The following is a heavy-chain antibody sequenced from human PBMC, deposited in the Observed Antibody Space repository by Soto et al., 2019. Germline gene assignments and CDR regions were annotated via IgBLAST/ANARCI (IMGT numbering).Heavy chain of an antibody. CDR2: INQDGSEK. J-gene: IGHJ5*02. CDR3: ARDYSNPRGRFDP. D-gene: IGHD4-4*01. V-gene: IGHV3-7*01. CDR1: GFTSSGYW. Sequence: GGSLRLSRAAPGFTSSGYWMTWVRQAPGKGLEWVANINQDGSEKYYVDSVKGRFTISRDNAKDSLYLQMNSLRAEDTAIYYCARDYSNPRGRFDPWGQGTLVTVSS.